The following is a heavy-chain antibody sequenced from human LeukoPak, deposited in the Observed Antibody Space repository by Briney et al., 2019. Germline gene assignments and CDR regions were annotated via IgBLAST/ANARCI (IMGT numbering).Heavy chain of an antibody. Sequence: SETLSLTCTVSGGSISSYYWSWIRQPPGKGLEWIGYICYSGSTNYNPSLKSRVTISVDTSKNQFSLKLSSVTAADTAVYYCARVGCSSTSCYIAFDIWGQGTMVTVSS. CDR3: ARVGCSSTSCYIAFDI. CDR1: GGSISSYY. V-gene: IGHV4-59*01. CDR2: ICYSGST. J-gene: IGHJ3*02. D-gene: IGHD2-2*02.